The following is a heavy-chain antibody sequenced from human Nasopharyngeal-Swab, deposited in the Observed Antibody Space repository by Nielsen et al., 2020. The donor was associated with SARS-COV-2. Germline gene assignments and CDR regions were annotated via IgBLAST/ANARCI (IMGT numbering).Heavy chain of an antibody. Sequence: VRQAPGKGLEWVGRIKSKTDGGTTDYAAPAKGRFTISRDDSKNTLYLQMNSLKTEDTAVYYCTTDVDSSSWHYYYYGMDVWGQGTTVTVSS. CDR3: TTDVDSSSWHYYYYGMDV. J-gene: IGHJ6*02. D-gene: IGHD6-13*01. V-gene: IGHV3-15*01. CDR2: IKSKTDGGTT.